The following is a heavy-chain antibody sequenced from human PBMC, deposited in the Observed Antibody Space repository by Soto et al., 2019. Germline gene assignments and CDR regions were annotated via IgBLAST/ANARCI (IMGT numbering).Heavy chain of an antibody. CDR3: ASHGSTRSYYDALDI. V-gene: IGHV4-39*01. D-gene: IGHD1-26*01. Sequence: SEPLSVTCTVSGGSIISSRGHWGWIRKPPGKGLEWIASIKYSGTTFYNPSLKSRVTLSVDTSKNQFALKLSSVTAAETAVYYCASHGSTRSYYDALDICGQGPMGTGSS. J-gene: IGHJ3*02. CDR2: IKYSGTT. CDR1: GGSIISSRGH.